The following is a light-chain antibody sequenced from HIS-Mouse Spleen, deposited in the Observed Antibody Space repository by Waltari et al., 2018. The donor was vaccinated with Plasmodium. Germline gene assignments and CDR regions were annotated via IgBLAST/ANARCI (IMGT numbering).Light chain of an antibody. J-gene: IGKJ4*01. CDR1: QVRSSGY. CDR2: GAS. Sequence: SRAEQVRSSGYVAWYAQRPGQAPRRLIYGASSRATGIPDRFSGSGSGTDFTLTISRLEPEDVAVYYCQQYGSSPLTFGGGTKVEIK. V-gene: IGKV3-20*01. CDR3: QQYGSSPLT.